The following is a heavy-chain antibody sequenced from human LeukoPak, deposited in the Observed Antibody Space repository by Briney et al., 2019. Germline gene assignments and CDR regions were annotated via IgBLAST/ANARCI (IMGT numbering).Heavy chain of an antibody. V-gene: IGHV1-2*02. J-gene: IGHJ4*02. CDR2: INPNSGGT. CDR3: ARDPSNWDPYYFDY. D-gene: IGHD7-27*01. CDR1: GYTFTGYY. Sequence: ASVKVSCKASGYTFTGYYMHWVRQAPGQGLEWMGWINPNSGGTNYAQKFQGRVTMTRDTSISAAYMELSRLRSDDTAVYYCARDPSNWDPYYFDYWGQGTLVTVSS.